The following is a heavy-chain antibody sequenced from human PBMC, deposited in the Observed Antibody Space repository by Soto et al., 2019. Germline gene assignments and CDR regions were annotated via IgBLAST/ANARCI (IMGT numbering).Heavy chain of an antibody. J-gene: IGHJ4*02. V-gene: IGHV1-69*13. CDR1: GYSFCSYA. Sequence: SVKVSCKASGYSFCSYAVSWVRQAPGQGLEWMGAIIPFFGTTNYTHMFQGRVTITAEESKNTDYMEMRRLRSDETAGYYCVRDIFGRLDXWGQGTLVTVSX. CDR2: IIPFFGTT. CDR3: VRDIFGRLDX. D-gene: IGHD3-10*01.